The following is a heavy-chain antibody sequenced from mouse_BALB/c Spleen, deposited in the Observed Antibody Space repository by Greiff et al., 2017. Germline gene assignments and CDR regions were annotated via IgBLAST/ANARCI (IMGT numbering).Heavy chain of an antibody. D-gene: IGHD2-4*01. Sequence: VQRVESGPGLVAPSQSLSITCTVSGFSLTSYGVHWVRQPPGKGLEWLGVIWAGGSTNYNSALMSRLSISKDNSKSQVFLKMNSLQTDDTAMYYCARDRGKFYYDYERAMDYWGQGTSVTVSS. CDR1: GFSLTSYG. CDR3: ARDRGKFYYDYERAMDY. V-gene: IGHV2-9*02. CDR2: IWAGGST. J-gene: IGHJ4*01.